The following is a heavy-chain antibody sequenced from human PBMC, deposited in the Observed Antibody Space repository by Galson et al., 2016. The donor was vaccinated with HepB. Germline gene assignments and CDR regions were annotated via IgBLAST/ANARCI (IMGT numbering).Heavy chain of an antibody. D-gene: IGHD3-16*02. CDR1: GFNFDDHV. V-gene: IGHV3-43*01. CDR3: VRSYSSSTSGYFDG. J-gene: IGHJ4*02. Sequence: SLRLSCAASGFNFDDHVMNWVRQAPGKGLEWVSLISWDAYVTSYADSVKGRFTISRDNRHNSLYLQMNNPRTEDTALYYCVRSYSSSTSGYFDGWGRGTLVSVSS. CDR2: ISWDAYVT.